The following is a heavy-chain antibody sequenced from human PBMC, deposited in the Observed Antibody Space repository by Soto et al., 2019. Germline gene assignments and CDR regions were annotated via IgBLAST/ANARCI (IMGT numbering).Heavy chain of an antibody. CDR3: ATYRFGQRQLWQYYFDY. CDR1: GGSISSGGYY. J-gene: IGHJ4*02. Sequence: PSETLSLTCTVSGGSISSGGYYWSWIRQHPGKGLEWIGYIYYSGSTYYNPSLKSRVTISVDTSKNQFSLKLSSVTAADTAVYYCATYRFGQRQLWQYYFDYWGQGTLVTVSS. CDR2: IYYSGST. V-gene: IGHV4-31*03. D-gene: IGHD5-18*01.